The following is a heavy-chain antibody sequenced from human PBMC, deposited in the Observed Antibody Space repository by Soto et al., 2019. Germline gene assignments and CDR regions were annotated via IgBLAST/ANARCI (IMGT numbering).Heavy chain of an antibody. CDR1: GFTFSSYG. D-gene: IGHD6-6*01. Sequence: QVQLVESGGGVVQPGRSLRLSCAASGFTFSSYGMHWVRQAPGKGLEWVAVISYDGSNKYYADSVKGRFTISRDNSKNTLYLQINSLRAEDTAVYYCAKDLGSIATLDPWGQGTLVTVSS. V-gene: IGHV3-30*18. CDR2: ISYDGSNK. CDR3: AKDLGSIATLDP. J-gene: IGHJ5*02.